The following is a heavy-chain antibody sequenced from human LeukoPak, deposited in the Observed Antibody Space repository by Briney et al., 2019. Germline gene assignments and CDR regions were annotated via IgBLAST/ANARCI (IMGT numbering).Heavy chain of an antibody. CDR2: ISYDGSNK. D-gene: IGHD3-10*01. J-gene: IGHJ6*04. Sequence: GGSLRLSCAASGFTFSSYAMHWVRQAPGKGLEWVAVISYDGSNKYYAGSVKGRFTISRDNSKNTLYLQMNSLRAEDTAVYYCARDRGYYGSGSSYGMDVWGKGTTVTVSS. CDR3: ARDRGYYGSGSSYGMDV. CDR1: GFTFSSYA. V-gene: IGHV3-30*04.